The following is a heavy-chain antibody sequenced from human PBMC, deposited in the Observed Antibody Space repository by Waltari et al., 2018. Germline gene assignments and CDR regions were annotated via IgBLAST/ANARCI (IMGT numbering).Heavy chain of an antibody. CDR3: ARGYGLGIFDY. CDR2: INHSGST. Sequence: QVQLQQWGAGLLKPSETLSLTCAVYGGSFSGYYWSWIRQPPGKGLEWIGEINHSGSTNYNPSLKSRVTISVDTSKNQFSLKLSSVTAADTAVYYCARGYGLGIFDYWGQGTLVTVSS. V-gene: IGHV4-34*01. D-gene: IGHD7-27*01. CDR1: GGSFSGYY. J-gene: IGHJ4*02.